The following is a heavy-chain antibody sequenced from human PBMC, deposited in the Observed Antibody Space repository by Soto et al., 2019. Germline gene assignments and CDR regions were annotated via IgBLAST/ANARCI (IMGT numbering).Heavy chain of an antibody. J-gene: IGHJ4*02. CDR2: IWYDGSNK. V-gene: IGHV3-33*01. D-gene: IGHD5-18*01. CDR3: VRGRGYSYGFADY. CDR1: GFTFSIYG. Sequence: VQLVESGGGVVQPGRSLRISCAASGFTFSIYGMHWVRQAPGKGLEWVAIIWYDGSNKYYADSVKGRFTISRDNSKKTLYLQMNSLRAEDTAVYYCVRGRGYSYGFADYWGQGTLVTVSS.